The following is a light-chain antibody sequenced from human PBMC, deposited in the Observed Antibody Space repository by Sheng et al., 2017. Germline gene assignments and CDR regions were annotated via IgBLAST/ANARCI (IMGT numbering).Light chain of an antibody. CDR1: QNIDRS. V-gene: IGKV1-39*01. CDR3: QQSSTSPPT. CDR2: GAS. Sequence: DIQMTQSPSSLSASVGDRVTITCRASQNIDRSLNWYQEKPGKAPKLLIYGASSLQSGVPSRFSGSGSGTDFTLTISSLQPEDFATYYCQQSSTSPPTFGGGTKVEI. J-gene: IGKJ4*01.